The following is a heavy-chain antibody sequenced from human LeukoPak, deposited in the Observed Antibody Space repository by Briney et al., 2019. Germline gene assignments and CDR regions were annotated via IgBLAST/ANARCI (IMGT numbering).Heavy chain of an antibody. J-gene: IGHJ4*02. Sequence: GGSLRLSCVASGLPIADFAMHWVRRSPGKGLEWVSLISGDGVSTFYADSVKGRFSISRDNSKNSLYLEMNSLRTEDAAMYYCAKESGKFDYWGQGTLVAVSS. CDR2: ISGDGVST. CDR1: GLPIADFA. V-gene: IGHV3-43*02. CDR3: AKESGKFDY.